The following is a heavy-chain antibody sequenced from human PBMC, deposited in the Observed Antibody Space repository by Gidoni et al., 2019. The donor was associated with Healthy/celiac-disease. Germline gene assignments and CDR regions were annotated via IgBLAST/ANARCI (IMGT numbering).Heavy chain of an antibody. J-gene: IGHJ3*02. Sequence: QVQLQESGPGLVKPSATLSLTCTVSGGSLSSYYWSWLRQPPGKGLEWIGYIYYSGSTNYNPSLKSRVTISVDTSKNQFSLKLSSVTAADTAVYYCARGYYYDSSGYTAFDIWGQGTMVTVSS. D-gene: IGHD3-22*01. CDR1: GGSLSSYY. CDR3: ARGYYYDSSGYTAFDI. CDR2: IYYSGST. V-gene: IGHV4-59*01.